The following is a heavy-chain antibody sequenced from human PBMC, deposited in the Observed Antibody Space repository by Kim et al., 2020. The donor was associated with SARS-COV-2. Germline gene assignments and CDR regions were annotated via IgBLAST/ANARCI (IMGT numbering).Heavy chain of an antibody. CDR2: ISSSSSYI. J-gene: IGHJ6*02. V-gene: IGHV3-21*01. D-gene: IGHD3-3*01. Sequence: GGSLRLSCAASGFTFSSYSMNWVRQAPGKGLEWVSSISSSSSYIYYADSVKGRFTISRDNAKNSLYLQMNSLRAEDTAVYYCARVGGDPITIFGVVIKGDYYYYGMDVWGQGTTVTVSS. CDR3: ARVGGDPITIFGVVIKGDYYYYGMDV. CDR1: GFTFSSYS.